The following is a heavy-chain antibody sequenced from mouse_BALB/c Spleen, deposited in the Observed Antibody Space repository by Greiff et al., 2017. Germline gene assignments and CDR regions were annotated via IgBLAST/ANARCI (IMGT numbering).Heavy chain of an antibody. CDR1: GYSITSGYY. CDR2: ISYDGSN. V-gene: IGHV3-6*02. J-gene: IGHJ3*01. D-gene: IGHD2-4*01. CDR3: AREGDYDAY. Sequence: EVKLMESGPGLVKPSQSLSLTCSVTGYSITSGYYWNWIRQFPGNKLEWMGYISYDGSNNYNPSLKNRISITRDTSKNQFFLKLNSVTTEDTATYYCAREGDYDAYWGQGTLVTVSA.